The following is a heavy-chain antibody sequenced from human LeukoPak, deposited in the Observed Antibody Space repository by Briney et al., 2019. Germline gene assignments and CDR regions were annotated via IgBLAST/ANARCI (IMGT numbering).Heavy chain of an antibody. Sequence: GGSLRLSCAASGFTFSSYAMHWVRQAPGKGLEWVAVISYDGSNKYCADSVKGRFTISRDNSKNALYLQMNSLRAEDTAVYYCAKRLSYTSGWYYFDYWGQGTLVTVSS. D-gene: IGHD6-19*01. V-gene: IGHV3-30-3*02. J-gene: IGHJ4*02. CDR3: AKRLSYTSGWYYFDY. CDR1: GFTFSSYA. CDR2: ISYDGSNK.